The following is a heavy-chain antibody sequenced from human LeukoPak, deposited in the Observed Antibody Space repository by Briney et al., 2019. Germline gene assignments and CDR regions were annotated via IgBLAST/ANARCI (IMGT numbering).Heavy chain of an antibody. J-gene: IGHJ4*02. D-gene: IGHD3-22*01. CDR1: GFTFSSYA. Sequence: GGSLRLSCAASGFTFSSYAMSWVRQAPGMGLAWVSAISASGGSTYYADSVKGRFTISRDTSKNTLYLQMTSLRAEDTAVYYCARGRYYDNSVYYYFDYWGQGTLVTVSS. CDR2: ISASGGST. CDR3: ARGRYYDNSVYYYFDY. V-gene: IGHV3-23*01.